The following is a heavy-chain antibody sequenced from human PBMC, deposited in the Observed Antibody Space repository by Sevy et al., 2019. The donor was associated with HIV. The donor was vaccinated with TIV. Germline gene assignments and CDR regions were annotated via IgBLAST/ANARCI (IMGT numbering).Heavy chain of an antibody. CDR3: ARHTFSSSPVQGAFDI. V-gene: IGHV4-34*01. CDR1: GGSFSGYY. J-gene: IGHJ3*02. CDR2: INHSGST. Sequence: SETLSLTCAVYGGSFSGYYWSWIRQPPGKGLEWIGEINHSGSTNYNPSLKSRVTISVDTSKNQFSLKLSSVTAADTAVDYCARHTFSSSPVQGAFDIWGQGTMVTVSS. D-gene: IGHD6-13*01.